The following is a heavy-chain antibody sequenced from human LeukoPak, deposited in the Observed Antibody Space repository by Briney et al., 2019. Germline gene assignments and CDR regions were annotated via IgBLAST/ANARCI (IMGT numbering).Heavy chain of an antibody. D-gene: IGHD5-18*01. V-gene: IGHV4-34*01. CDR1: GGSFSGYY. Sequence: SETLSLTCAVYGGSFSGYYWSWIRQPPGKGLEWIGGINHSGSTNYNPSLKSRVTISVDTSKNQFSLKLSSVTAADTAVYYCARGQLWSALYYYGMDVWGQGTTVTVSS. CDR3: ARGQLWSALYYYGMDV. J-gene: IGHJ6*02. CDR2: INHSGST.